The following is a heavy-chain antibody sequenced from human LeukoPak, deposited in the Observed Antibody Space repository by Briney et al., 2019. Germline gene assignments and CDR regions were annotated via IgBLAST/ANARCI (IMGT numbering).Heavy chain of an antibody. Sequence: SQTLSLTCAISGDSVSSNSATWNWMRQSPSRGLEWLGRTYYRSKWYNDYAVSVKSRITINPDTSKNQFSLHLNSVTPEDTAVYYCARVRKDFRDLSYFDCWGQGTLVTVSS. V-gene: IGHV6-1*01. CDR2: TYYRSKWYN. CDR3: ARVRKDFRDLSYFDC. J-gene: IGHJ4*02. CDR1: GDSVSSNSAT. D-gene: IGHD3-16*02.